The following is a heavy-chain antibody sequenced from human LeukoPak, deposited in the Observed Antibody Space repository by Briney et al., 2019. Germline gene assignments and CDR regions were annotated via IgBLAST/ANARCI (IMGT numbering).Heavy chain of an antibody. D-gene: IGHD4-17*01. CDR3: ARDLNTGVVTGGDYYYGMDV. Sequence: GGSLRLSCAASGFIFSPYTMNWVRQAPGKGLEWVPSISGSSNDIYYADSVKGRFTISRDNARNSLYLQMNSLRAEDTAVYYCARDLNTGVVTGGDYYYGMDVWGQGTTVTVSS. J-gene: IGHJ6*02. V-gene: IGHV3-21*01. CDR2: ISGSSNDI. CDR1: GFIFSPYT.